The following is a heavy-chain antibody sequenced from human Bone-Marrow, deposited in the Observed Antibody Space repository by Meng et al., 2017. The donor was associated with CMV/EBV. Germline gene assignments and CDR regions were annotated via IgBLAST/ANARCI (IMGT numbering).Heavy chain of an antibody. D-gene: IGHD3-3*01. CDR3: AKVCITVCYYIDF. V-gene: IGHV3-33*06. CDR2: ISSDGGNQ. J-gene: IGHJ4*02. Sequence: GESLKISCAASGFSFGTYGMHWVRQAPGKGLEWVAIISSDGGNQHYADSVKGRFAISRDNSKNTLYLQMNSLRAEDTAVYYCAKVCITVCYYIDFWGRGTLVTVSS. CDR1: GFSFGTYG.